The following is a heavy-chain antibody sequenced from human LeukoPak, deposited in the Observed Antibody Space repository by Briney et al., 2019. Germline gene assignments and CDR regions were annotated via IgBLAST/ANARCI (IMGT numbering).Heavy chain of an antibody. J-gene: IGHJ6*02. CDR2: IDPSDSYT. V-gene: IGHV5-10-1*01. CDR1: GYSFTSYW. D-gene: IGHD2-15*01. CDR3: AREYCSGGSCYPAANYYGMDV. Sequence: NRGESLKISCKGSGYSFTSYWISWVRQLPGKGLEWMGRIDPSDSYTNYSSSFQGHVTISADKSISTAYLQWSSLKASDTAMYYCAREYCSGGSCYPAANYYGMDVWDQGTTVTVSS.